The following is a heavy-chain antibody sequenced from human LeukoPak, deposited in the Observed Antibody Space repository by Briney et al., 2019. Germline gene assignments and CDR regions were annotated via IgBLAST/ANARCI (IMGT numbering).Heavy chain of an antibody. Sequence: ASVKVSCKASGYTFTGYYMHWVRQAPGQGLEWMGWINPNSGGTNYSQKFQGRVTMTRDTSISTAYMELSRLRSDDTAVYYCARDRSQRVGASFDYWGQGTLVTVSS. D-gene: IGHD1-26*01. J-gene: IGHJ4*02. V-gene: IGHV1-2*02. CDR1: GYTFTGYY. CDR3: ARDRSQRVGASFDY. CDR2: INPNSGGT.